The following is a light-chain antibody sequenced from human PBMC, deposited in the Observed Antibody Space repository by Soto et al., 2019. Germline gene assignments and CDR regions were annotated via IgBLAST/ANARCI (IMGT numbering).Light chain of an antibody. CDR3: SSYTSSSTRSV. CDR2: EVS. V-gene: IGLV2-14*01. Sequence: QSALTKPASVSGSPGQSITISCTGISSDVGGYNYVSCYQQHPGKAPKLMIYEVSNRPSGVSNRFSGSKSGNTASLTISGLQAEDEADYYCSSYTSSSTRSVFGTGPKVTVL. J-gene: IGLJ1*01. CDR1: SSDVGGYNY.